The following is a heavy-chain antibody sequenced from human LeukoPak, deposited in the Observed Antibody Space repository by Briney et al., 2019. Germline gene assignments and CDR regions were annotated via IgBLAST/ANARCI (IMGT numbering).Heavy chain of an antibody. CDR2: SSSSGTT. CDR3: AGAGSSINWFFY. V-gene: IGHV4-39*07. J-gene: IGHJ4*02. D-gene: IGHD1-1*01. Sequence: SETLSLTCTVSGGSISSSRSYWGWIRQSPGKGLEWIGSSSSSGTTYYNPSLKNRVTMSLDTPNNQFSLRLTSLTAADTAVYYCAGAGSSINWFFYWGQGTLVTVSS. CDR1: GGSISSSRSY.